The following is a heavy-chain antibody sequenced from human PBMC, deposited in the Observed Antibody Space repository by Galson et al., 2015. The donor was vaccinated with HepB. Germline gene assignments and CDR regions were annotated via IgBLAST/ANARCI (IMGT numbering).Heavy chain of an antibody. V-gene: IGHV4-39*07. CDR1: GGSISSSSYY. Sequence: ETLSLTCTVSGGSISSSSYYWGWIRQPPGKGLEWIGSIYYSGSTYYNPSLKSRVTISVDTSKNQFSLKLSSVTAADTAVYYCARGSGYSYGYILGYFDLWGRGTLVTVSS. D-gene: IGHD5-18*01. J-gene: IGHJ2*01. CDR3: ARGSGYSYGYILGYFDL. CDR2: IYYSGST.